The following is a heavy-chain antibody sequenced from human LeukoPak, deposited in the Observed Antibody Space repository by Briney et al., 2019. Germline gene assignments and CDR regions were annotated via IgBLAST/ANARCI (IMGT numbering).Heavy chain of an antibody. CDR1: GFTFSSYA. J-gene: IGHJ4*02. CDR2: ISGSGGST. D-gene: IGHD5-18*01. V-gene: IGHV3-23*01. Sequence: PGGSLRLSCAASGFTFSSYAMSWVRQAPGKGLEWVSAISGSGGSTYYADSVKGRFTISRDNSKNTLYLQMNSLRAEDTAVYCCARDGRGYTYGNDFWGQGSLVTVSS. CDR3: ARDGRGYTYGNDF.